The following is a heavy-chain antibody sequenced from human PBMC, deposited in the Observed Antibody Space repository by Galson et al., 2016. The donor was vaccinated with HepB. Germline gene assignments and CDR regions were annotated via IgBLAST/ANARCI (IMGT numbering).Heavy chain of an antibody. CDR2: ISGNIIGT. CDR3: AKGTDNWNRYYMDG. V-gene: IGHV3-23*01. Sequence: SLRLSCAASGFTFSNYAMNWVRQAPGKGLEWVSGISGNIIGTYHADSVKGRFTISRDNAKNTLYLQMNSLRAEDTAVYYCAKGTDNWNRYYMDGWGKGTMVTVSS. CDR1: GFTFSNYA. J-gene: IGHJ6*03. D-gene: IGHD1-20*01.